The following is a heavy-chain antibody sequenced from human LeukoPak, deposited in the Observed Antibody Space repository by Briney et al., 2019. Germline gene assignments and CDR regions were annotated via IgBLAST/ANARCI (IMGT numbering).Heavy chain of an antibody. Sequence: SETLSLTCAVSGYSLSSSYYWGWIRQPPGQGLEWIGTISHSGTTFYNSSLQTRVTISLDTSRNRFSLNLTSATAADTAIYYCATFFGVIDDTLDYWGHGTLVTVSA. CDR3: ATFFGVIDDTLDY. D-gene: IGHD3-3*01. V-gene: IGHV4-38-2*01. CDR2: ISHSGTT. CDR1: GYSLSSSYY. J-gene: IGHJ4*01.